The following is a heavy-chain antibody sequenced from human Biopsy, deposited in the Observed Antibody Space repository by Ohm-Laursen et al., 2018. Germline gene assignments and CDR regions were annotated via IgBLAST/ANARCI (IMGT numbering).Heavy chain of an antibody. CDR2: IYYTGGI. D-gene: IGHD2-2*01. V-gene: IGHV4-59*01. Sequence: SETLSLTCTVSGGSISGYHWSWIRKSPGRGLEWLAYIYYTGGITSNPSLNGRATMSLDTSKNQFSLRLIYVTAADTAVYYCARMPHFDYWGQGILVTVSP. CDR1: GGSISGYH. J-gene: IGHJ4*02. CDR3: ARMPHFDY.